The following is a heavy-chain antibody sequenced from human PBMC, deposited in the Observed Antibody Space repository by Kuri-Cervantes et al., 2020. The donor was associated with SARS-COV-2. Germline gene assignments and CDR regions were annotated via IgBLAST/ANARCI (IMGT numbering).Heavy chain of an antibody. CDR3: ARVVIPAALDY. CDR2: ISSSGSTI. Sequence: LSLTCAASGFTFSSYEMNWVRQAPGKGLEWVPYISSSGSTIYYADSVKGRFTISRDNAKNSLYLQMNSLRAEDTAVYYCARVVIPAALDYWGQGTLVTVSS. CDR1: GFTFSSYE. J-gene: IGHJ4*02. V-gene: IGHV3-48*03. D-gene: IGHD2-2*01.